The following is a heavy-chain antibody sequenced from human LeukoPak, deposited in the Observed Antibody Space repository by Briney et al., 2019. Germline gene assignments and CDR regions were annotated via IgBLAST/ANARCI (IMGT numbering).Heavy chain of an antibody. CDR2: ISISGDTT. V-gene: IGHV3-23*01. J-gene: IGHJ5*02. CDR3: AKAPDYGDYFWFDP. CDR1: GFTFSSHA. D-gene: IGHD4-17*01. Sequence: GGSLRLSCGASGFTFSSHAMTWVRQAPGKGLEWVSAISISGDTTYYADAVKGRFTISRDNSKNTLYLQMNSLRAEDTAVYYCAKAPDYGDYFWFDPWGQGTLVTVSS.